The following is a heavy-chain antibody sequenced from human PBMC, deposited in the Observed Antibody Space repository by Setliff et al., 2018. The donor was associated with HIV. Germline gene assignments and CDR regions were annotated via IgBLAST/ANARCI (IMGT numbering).Heavy chain of an antibody. CDR2: ISSSGSTI. V-gene: IGHV3-11*01. Sequence: GGSLRLSCAASGFTFSDYYMSWIRQAPGKGLEWVSYISSSGSTIYYADSVKGRFTISRDNAKNSLYLQMNSLSAADTAVDYCARAPRQQLPPLDYWGQGTLVTVSS. CDR1: GFTFSDYY. J-gene: IGHJ4*02. D-gene: IGHD6-13*01. CDR3: ARAPRQQLPPLDY.